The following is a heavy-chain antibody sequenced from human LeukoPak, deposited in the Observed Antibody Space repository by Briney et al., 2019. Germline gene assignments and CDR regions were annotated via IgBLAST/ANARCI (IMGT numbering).Heavy chain of an antibody. J-gene: IGHJ4*02. Sequence: SETLSLTCTVSGGSISSGGYYWSWIRQHPGKGLEWIGYIYYSGSTYYNPSLKSRVTISVDRSKNQFSLKLSSVTAADTAVYYCARAGGYSYVFDYWGQGTLVTVSS. CDR1: GGSISSGGYY. D-gene: IGHD5-18*01. CDR3: ARAGGYSYVFDY. CDR2: IYYSGST. V-gene: IGHV4-31*03.